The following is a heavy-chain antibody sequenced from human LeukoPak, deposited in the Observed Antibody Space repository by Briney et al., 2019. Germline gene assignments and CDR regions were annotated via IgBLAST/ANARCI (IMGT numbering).Heavy chain of an antibody. J-gene: IGHJ4*02. CDR2: IYITGNT. CDR3: ARGGTLFTFFDS. CDR1: GGSISSDDYY. Sequence: SETLSLTCTESGGSISSDDYYWNWIRQPAGRGLEWIGRIYITGNTMYNPSLESRVKMSIDTSKNQVPLTVKSVTAADTAVYYCARGGTLFTFFDSWGQGTLVTVSS. V-gene: IGHV4-61*02.